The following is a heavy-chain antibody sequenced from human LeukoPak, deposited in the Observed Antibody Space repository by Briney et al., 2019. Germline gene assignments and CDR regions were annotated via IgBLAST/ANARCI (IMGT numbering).Heavy chain of an antibody. Sequence: SETLSLTCTVSGGAISSGGYEGSWVRQPRGEGREWIVYIYYSGSTNYHPSLKIRIPISVDTSKNQFPLKLSSVTAADPAVYYCARQAKYSYGSREAFDYWGQGTLVTVSS. V-gene: IGHV4-61*08. CDR2: IYYSGST. CDR1: GGAISSGGYE. CDR3: ARQAKYSYGSREAFDY. D-gene: IGHD5-18*01. J-gene: IGHJ4*02.